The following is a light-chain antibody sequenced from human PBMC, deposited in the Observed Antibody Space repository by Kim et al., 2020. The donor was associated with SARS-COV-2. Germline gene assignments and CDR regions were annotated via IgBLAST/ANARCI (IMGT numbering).Light chain of an antibody. CDR1: QSVDSTY. J-gene: IGKJ4*01. CDR2: GAS. CDR3: QQYGSSPLT. V-gene: IGKV3-20*01. Sequence: LSPGEGAILSCRASQSVDSTYLAWYQQKPGRAPRLLIYGASSRATGIPDRFSGSGSGTDFTLTISRLESEDFAVYYCQQYGSSPLTFGGGTKLEI.